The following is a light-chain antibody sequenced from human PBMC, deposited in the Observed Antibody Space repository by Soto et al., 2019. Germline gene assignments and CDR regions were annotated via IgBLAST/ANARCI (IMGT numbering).Light chain of an antibody. CDR2: GAS. V-gene: IGKV3-15*01. Sequence: EVVMTQSPATLSLSPGERATLSCRASQSVSSDLAWYQQKPGQAPRLLIYGASTRATDIPARFSGGGSGTEFILTISNLQSEDFGIYYCQQYNDWPPITFGPGTKVDIK. J-gene: IGKJ3*01. CDR3: QQYNDWPPIT. CDR1: QSVSSD.